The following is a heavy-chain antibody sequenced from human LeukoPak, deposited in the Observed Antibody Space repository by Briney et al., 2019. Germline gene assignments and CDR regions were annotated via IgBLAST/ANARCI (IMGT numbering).Heavy chain of an antibody. D-gene: IGHD6-13*01. CDR2: IYWDDDK. J-gene: IGHJ4*02. CDR1: GFSLSTSGVG. V-gene: IGHV2-5*05. CDR3: AHAYSSSWYVCFDY. Sequence: SGPTLVKPTQTLTLTCTFSGFSLSTSGVGVGWIRQPPGKALEWLALIYWDDDKRYGPSLKSRLTITKDTSKNQVVLTMTNMDPVDTATYYCAHAYSSSWYVCFDYWGQGTLVTVSS.